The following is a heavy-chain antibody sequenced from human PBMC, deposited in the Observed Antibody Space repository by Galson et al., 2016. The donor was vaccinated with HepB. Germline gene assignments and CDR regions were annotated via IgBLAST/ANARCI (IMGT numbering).Heavy chain of an antibody. CDR3: ARRAVAGPSDYYYYYYMDV. D-gene: IGHD6-19*01. V-gene: IGHV5-51*01. J-gene: IGHJ6*03. CDR2: IYPDDSNT. CDR1: GYNFTNYW. Sequence: QSGAEVTKPGESLQISCKGSGYNFTNYWIGWVRQMPGKGLEWMGIIYPDDSNTRYSPSFEGQVTISADRSISTAYLQWSSLKASDTAMYYCARRAVAGPSDYYYYYYMDVWGKGTTVTVSS.